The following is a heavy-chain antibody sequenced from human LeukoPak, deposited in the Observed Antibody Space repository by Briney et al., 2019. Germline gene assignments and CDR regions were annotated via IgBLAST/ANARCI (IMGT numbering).Heavy chain of an antibody. CDR2: ISSSSSYI. J-gene: IGHJ4*02. CDR1: GFTFSSYS. V-gene: IGHV3-21*01. Sequence: GGSLRLSCAASGFTFSSYSMNWVRQAPGKGLEWVSSISSSSSYIYYADSVKGRFTISRDNAKNSLYLQMNSLRAEDTAVYYCARGNSRKYYYDSSGTGCWGQGTLVTVSS. CDR3: ARGNSRKYYYDSSGTGC. D-gene: IGHD3-22*01.